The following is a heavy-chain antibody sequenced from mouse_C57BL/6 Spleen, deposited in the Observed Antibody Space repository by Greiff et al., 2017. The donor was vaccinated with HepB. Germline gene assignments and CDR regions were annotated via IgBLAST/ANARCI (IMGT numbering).Heavy chain of an antibody. CDR3: ARTHYDGRFAY. CDR2: IHPNSGST. CDR1: GYTFTSYW. V-gene: IGHV1-64*01. D-gene: IGHD1-2*01. J-gene: IGHJ3*01. Sequence: VQLQQSGAELVKPGASVKLSCKASGYTFTSYWMHWVKQRPGQGLEWIGMIHPNSGSTNYNEKFKSKATLTVDKSSSTAYMQLSSLTSEDSAVYYCARTHYDGRFAYWGQGTLVTVSA.